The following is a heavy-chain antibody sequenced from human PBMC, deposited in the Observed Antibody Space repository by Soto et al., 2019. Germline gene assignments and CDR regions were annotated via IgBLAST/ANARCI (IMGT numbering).Heavy chain of an antibody. J-gene: IGHJ3*02. CDR3: ARDRRTTLAFDI. V-gene: IGHV1-46*01. CDR2: INPSGGTT. CDR1: GFAFTHYF. Sequence: ASVKVSCKASGFAFTHYFIHWVRQAPGQGLEWMGIINPSGGTTNYAQRFRDRVTSTSDTSTSTVFMELTSLTSDDTAVYYCARDRRTTLAFDIWGQGTLVT. D-gene: IGHD1-7*01.